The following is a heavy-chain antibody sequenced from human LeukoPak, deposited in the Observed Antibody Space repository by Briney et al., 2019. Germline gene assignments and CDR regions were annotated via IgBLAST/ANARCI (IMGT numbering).Heavy chain of an antibody. CDR3: ARDVNWVTPLDY. CDR2: INSDGSST. D-gene: IGHD7-27*01. V-gene: IGHV3-74*01. J-gene: IGHJ4*02. CDR1: GFTFSSYA. Sequence: GGSLRLSCAASGFTFSSYAMSWVRQAPGKGLVWVSRINSDGSSTSYADSVKGRFTISRDNAKNTLYLQMNSLRAEDTAVYYCARDVNWVTPLDYWGQGTLVTVSS.